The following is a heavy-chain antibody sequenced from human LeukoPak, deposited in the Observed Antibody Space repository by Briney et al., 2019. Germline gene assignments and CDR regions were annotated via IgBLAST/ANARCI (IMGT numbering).Heavy chain of an antibody. CDR2: ISGSGGSP. Sequence: GGSLRLSCAASGFTFSSYAMSWVRQAPGKGLEWVSAISGSGGSPHYADSVKGRFTISRDNSKNTLYLQMNSLRAEDTAVYYCAKDTFVGAIYYYFDYWGQGTLVSVSS. CDR1: GFTFSSYA. CDR3: AKDTFVGAIYYYFDY. D-gene: IGHD3-16*02. V-gene: IGHV3-23*01. J-gene: IGHJ4*02.